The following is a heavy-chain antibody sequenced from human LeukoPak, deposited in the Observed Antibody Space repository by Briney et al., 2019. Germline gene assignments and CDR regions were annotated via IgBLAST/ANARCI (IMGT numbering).Heavy chain of an antibody. CDR1: GFTFSAYW. CDR3: AREAPFDY. V-gene: IGHV3-7*03. Sequence: SGGSLRLSCAASGFTFSAYWMNWFRQTPGKGLEWVAKIKADGGEKDHVASVKGRFTISRDNAKNSLYLQMNSLRAEDTAVYYCAREAPFDYWGQGTLVTVSS. J-gene: IGHJ4*02. CDR2: IKADGGEK.